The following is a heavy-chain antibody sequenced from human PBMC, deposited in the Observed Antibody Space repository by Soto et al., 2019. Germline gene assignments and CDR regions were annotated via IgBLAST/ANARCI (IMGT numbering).Heavy chain of an antibody. J-gene: IGHJ5*02. D-gene: IGHD5-12*01. CDR1: GFTFSSYA. Sequence: VGSLRLSCAASGFTFSSYAMSWVRQAPGKGLEWVSAISGSGGSTYYADSVKGRFTISRDNSKNTLYLQMNSLRAEDTAVYYCAKSTSGYDLSGFDPWGQGTLVTVSS. CDR2: ISGSGGST. CDR3: AKSTSGYDLSGFDP. V-gene: IGHV3-23*01.